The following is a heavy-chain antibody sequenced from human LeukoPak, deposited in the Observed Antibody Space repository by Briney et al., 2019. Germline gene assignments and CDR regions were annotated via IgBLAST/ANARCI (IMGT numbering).Heavy chain of an antibody. CDR3: ASRTTDFWSCLADYYYYMDV. D-gene: IGHD3-3*01. CDR1: GGSFSGYY. CDR2: INHSGST. V-gene: IGHV4-34*01. Sequence: SETLSLTCAVYGGSFSGYYWSWIRQPPGKGLEWIGEINHSGSTNYNPSLKSRVTISVDTSKNQFSLKLSSVTAADTAVYYCASRTTDFWSCLADYYYYMDVWGKGTTVTVSS. J-gene: IGHJ6*03.